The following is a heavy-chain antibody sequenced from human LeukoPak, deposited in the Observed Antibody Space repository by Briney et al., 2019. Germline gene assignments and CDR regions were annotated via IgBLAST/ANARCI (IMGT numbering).Heavy chain of an antibody. CDR1: GGSISSYF. CDR2: IYYSGST. CDR3: ARARYSYGSTNCFAP. D-gene: IGHD5-18*01. J-gene: IGHJ5*02. Sequence: SETLTFTSTVSGGSISSYFGSGIRQPPGKGLEWIGYIYYSGSTNYNPSLKSRVTISVDTSKNQFSLKLSSVTAADTAVYYCARARYSYGSTNCFAPWGRRTLVTVSS. V-gene: IGHV4-59*01.